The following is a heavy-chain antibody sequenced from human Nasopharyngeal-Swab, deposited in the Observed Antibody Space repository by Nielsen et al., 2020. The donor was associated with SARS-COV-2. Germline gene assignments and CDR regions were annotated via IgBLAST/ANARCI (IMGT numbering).Heavy chain of an antibody. D-gene: IGHD6-13*01. CDR2: IIPIFGTA. Sequence: SVKVSCKASGYTFTSYGISWVRQAPGQGLEWMGGIIPIFGTANYAQKFQGRVTITADKSTSTAYMELSSLRSEDTALYYCARSTSSWYVTNWFDPWGQGTLVTVSS. CDR3: ARSTSSWYVTNWFDP. CDR1: GYTFTSYG. J-gene: IGHJ5*02. V-gene: IGHV1-69*06.